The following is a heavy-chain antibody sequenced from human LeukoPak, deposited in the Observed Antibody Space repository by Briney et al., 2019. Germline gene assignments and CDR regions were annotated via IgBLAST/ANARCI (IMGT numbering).Heavy chain of an antibody. D-gene: IGHD1-14*01. Sequence: GGSLRLSCVASGFSFSSYSMNWVRQAPGKGLEWVSSISMSNFYIYYADSVKGRFTISRDNAKNSLYLQMNSLRADDTAVYFCARDPSPHTTYYYYYMDVWGTGTTVTVSS. CDR1: GFSFSSYS. CDR3: ARDPSPHTTYYYYYMDV. J-gene: IGHJ6*03. CDR2: ISMSNFYI. V-gene: IGHV3-21*01.